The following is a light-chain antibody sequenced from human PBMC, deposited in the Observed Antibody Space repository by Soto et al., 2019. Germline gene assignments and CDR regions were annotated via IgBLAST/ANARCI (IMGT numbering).Light chain of an antibody. J-gene: IGKJ1*01. Sequence: IQMPQSPSTLSASVGDRVTITCRASESIRTWLAWYQHKPGKAPKFLIYDASTLESGVPSRFSGSGSGTEFTLTISSLQPDDFATYYCQQYNNYPRTFGQGTKVDIK. V-gene: IGKV1-5*01. CDR2: DAS. CDR1: ESIRTW. CDR3: QQYNNYPRT.